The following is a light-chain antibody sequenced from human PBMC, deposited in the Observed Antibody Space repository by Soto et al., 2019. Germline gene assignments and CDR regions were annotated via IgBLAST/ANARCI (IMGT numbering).Light chain of an antibody. V-gene: IGKV3-11*01. CDR3: QQRSNWPFT. CDR1: QSVRSY. J-gene: IGKJ4*01. CDR2: DAS. Sequence: EIVLTQSPATLSLSPGERATLSCGASQSVRSYLAWYQQKPGQAPRLLIYDASNRATGIPARFSGSGSGTDFTLSISSLEPEDFAVYCCQQRSNWPFTFGGGTKVEIK.